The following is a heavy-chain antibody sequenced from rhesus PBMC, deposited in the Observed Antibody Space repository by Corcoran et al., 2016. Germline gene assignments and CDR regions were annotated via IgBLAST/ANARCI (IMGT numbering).Heavy chain of an antibody. Sequence: QVQLQESGPGLVKPSETLSLTCAVSGGSISSSYSYWSWIRQAPGKGMEWIGYISYSGRASYNQTHKRRVTSSIDTSKNQFSRKLSSVTAADTAVDYCERDYGEDAFDFWGQGLRVTVSS. J-gene: IGHJ3*01. CDR2: ISYSGRA. D-gene: IGHD4-29*01. CDR1: GGSISSSYSY. CDR3: ERDYGEDAFDF. V-gene: IGHV4-122*02.